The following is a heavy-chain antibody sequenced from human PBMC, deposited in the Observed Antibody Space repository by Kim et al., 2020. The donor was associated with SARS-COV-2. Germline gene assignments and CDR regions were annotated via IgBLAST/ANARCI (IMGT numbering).Heavy chain of an antibody. Sequence: YPNYADSVKGRFTIARDNAKNSLYLQMNSLRAEDTAVYYCARVVVGARDYWGQGTLVTVSS. CDR2: YP. J-gene: IGHJ4*02. D-gene: IGHD1-26*01. CDR3: ARVVVGARDY. V-gene: IGHV3-11*05.